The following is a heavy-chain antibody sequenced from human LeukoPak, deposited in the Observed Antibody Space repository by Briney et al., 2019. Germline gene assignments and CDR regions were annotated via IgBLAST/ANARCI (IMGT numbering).Heavy chain of an antibody. D-gene: IGHD1/OR15-1a*01. CDR1: GASVNSGHW. CDR2: ISQTGST. V-gene: IGHV4-4*02. Sequence: PSGTLSLTCTVSGASVNSGHWWTWVRPPPGKGLDWLGEISQTGSTNYNPSLKSRVTISLDKSNNQVSLNLRSMTAADTAVHYCARVSGLEQGGLSFDVWGQGTMVTVSS. J-gene: IGHJ3*01. CDR3: ARVSGLEQGGLSFDV.